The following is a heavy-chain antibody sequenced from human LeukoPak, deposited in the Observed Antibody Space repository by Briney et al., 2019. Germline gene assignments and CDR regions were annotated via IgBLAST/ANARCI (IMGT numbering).Heavy chain of an antibody. J-gene: IGHJ3*02. CDR3: ARIIAVAGTHGLFDI. CDR2: INHSGST. CDR1: GGTFSGYY. Sequence: SETLSLTCAVYGGTFSGYYWSWIRQPPGKGLEWIGEINHSGSTNYNPSLKSRVTISVDTSKNQFSLKLSSVTAADTAVYYCARIIAVAGTHGLFDIWGQGTMVTVSS. D-gene: IGHD6-19*01. V-gene: IGHV4-34*01.